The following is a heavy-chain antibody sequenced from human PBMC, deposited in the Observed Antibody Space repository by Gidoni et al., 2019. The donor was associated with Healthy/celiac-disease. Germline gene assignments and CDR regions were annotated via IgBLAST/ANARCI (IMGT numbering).Heavy chain of an antibody. D-gene: IGHD6-13*01. J-gene: IGHJ4*02. V-gene: IGHV3-21*01. CDR1: GFTLSSYS. CDR3: AREPKAIAAAGTELDY. CDR2: ISSSSSYI. Sequence: EVQLVESGGGLVKPGGSLRLSCAASGFTLSSYSMNWVRQAPGKGLEWVSSISSSSSYIYYADSVKGRFTISRDNAKNSLYLQMNSLRAEDTAVYYCAREPKAIAAAGTELDYWGQGTLVTVSS.